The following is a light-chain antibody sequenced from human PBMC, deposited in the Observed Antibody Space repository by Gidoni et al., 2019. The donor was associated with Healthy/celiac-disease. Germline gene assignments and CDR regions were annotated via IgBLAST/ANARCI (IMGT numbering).Light chain of an antibody. J-gene: IGKJ2*01. CDR1: QSVSSSY. CDR2: GAS. Sequence: EIVLTQSPDTLSLFPGERATLSCRASQSVSSSYLAWYQQKPGQAPRLLIYGASHRATGIPDRFSGSGSGTDFTLTISRLEPEDFAVYYCQQYGSSRETFGQGTKLEIK. V-gene: IGKV3-20*01. CDR3: QQYGSSRET.